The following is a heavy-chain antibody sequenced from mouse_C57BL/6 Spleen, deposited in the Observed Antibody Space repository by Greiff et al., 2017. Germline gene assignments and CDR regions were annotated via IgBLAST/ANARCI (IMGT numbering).Heavy chain of an antibody. D-gene: IGHD3-2*02. CDR2: ISDGGSYT. CDR1: GFTFSSYA. V-gene: IGHV5-4*01. CDR3: ARDRTAQATLYYFDY. Sequence: EVKLMESGGGLVKPGGSLKLSCAASGFTFSSYAMSWVRQTPEKRLAWVATISDGGSYTYYPDNVKGRFTISRDNAKNNLYLQMSHLKSEDTAMYYCARDRTAQATLYYFDYWGQGTTLTVSS. J-gene: IGHJ2*01.